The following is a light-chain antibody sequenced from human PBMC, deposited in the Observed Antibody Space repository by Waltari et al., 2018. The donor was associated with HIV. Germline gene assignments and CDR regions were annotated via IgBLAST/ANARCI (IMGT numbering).Light chain of an antibody. CDR2: RND. Sequence: QSVLTQPPSASGTPGQRVSISCSGSSSNIGSNYVYWYQQLPGTARKPLMYRNDERPSGVPDRFSGSKSGTSASLAISGLRSEDEADYYCAAWDDSLSAWVFGGGTKLTVL. CDR1: SSNIGSNY. CDR3: AAWDDSLSAWV. J-gene: IGLJ3*02. V-gene: IGLV1-47*01.